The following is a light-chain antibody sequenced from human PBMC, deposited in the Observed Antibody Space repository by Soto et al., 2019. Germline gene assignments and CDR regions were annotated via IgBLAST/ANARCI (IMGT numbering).Light chain of an antibody. J-gene: IGKJ5*01. Sequence: DIVMTQSPDSLAVSLGERATINCKSSQSILYSSNNKEKLAWYQQKPGQPPKLLIYWASTRESGVPDRFSGSGSGTDFTLTISSLQAEDGAVYYCQQYYTTPLTFGQGTRLEIK. CDR3: QQYYTTPLT. V-gene: IGKV4-1*01. CDR2: WAS. CDR1: QSILYSSNNKEK.